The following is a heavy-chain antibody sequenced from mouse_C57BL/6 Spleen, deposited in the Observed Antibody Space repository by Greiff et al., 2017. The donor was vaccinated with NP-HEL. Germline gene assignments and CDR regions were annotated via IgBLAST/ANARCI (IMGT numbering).Heavy chain of an antibody. V-gene: IGHV5-17*01. CDR2: ISSGSSTI. Sequence: EVQVVESGGGLVKPGGSLKLSCAASGFTFSDYGMHWVRQAPEKGLEWVAYISSGSSTIYYADTVKGRFTISRDNAKNNLFLQMTSLRSEDTAMYYCARKLRWYFDVWGTGTTVTVSS. J-gene: IGHJ1*03. CDR1: GFTFSDYG. CDR3: ARKLRWYFDV. D-gene: IGHD1-1*01.